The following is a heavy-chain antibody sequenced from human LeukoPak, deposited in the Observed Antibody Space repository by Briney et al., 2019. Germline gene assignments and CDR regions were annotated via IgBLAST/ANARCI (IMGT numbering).Heavy chain of an antibody. CDR2: ISYDGNNK. Sequence: PERSLRLSCAASGFTFSSYGMHWVRQAPGKGLEWVAVISYDGNNKYYADSVKGRFTISRDNSKNTLYLQMDSLRAEDTAVYYCAKDGQQLAFDYWGQGTLVTVSS. V-gene: IGHV3-30*18. D-gene: IGHD6-13*01. CDR3: AKDGQQLAFDY. CDR1: GFTFSSYG. J-gene: IGHJ4*02.